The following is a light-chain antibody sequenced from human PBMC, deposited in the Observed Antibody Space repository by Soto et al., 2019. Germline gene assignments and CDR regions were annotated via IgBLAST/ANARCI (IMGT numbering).Light chain of an antibody. CDR1: QSISPW. CDR3: QQYNTYPLT. J-gene: IGKJ4*01. V-gene: IGKV1-5*03. CDR2: NAY. Sequence: DIQMTQSPSTLSASVGDRVTITCRASQSISPWLAWYQQKPGKAPKLLIYNAYNLESGVPSRLSGSGSGKELPLTISSLQPEDFATHYFQQYNTYPLTFGGGTTGEIK.